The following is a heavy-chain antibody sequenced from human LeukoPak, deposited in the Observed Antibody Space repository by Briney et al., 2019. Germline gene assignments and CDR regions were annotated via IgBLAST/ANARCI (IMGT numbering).Heavy chain of an antibody. D-gene: IGHD3-22*01. V-gene: IGHV1-8*01. J-gene: IGHJ4*02. Sequence: ASVNVSCKASGYTFTSYDINWVRQAPGQGLEWMGWMNPNSGNTGYSQKCQGRVTMTSNTSISTAYMELSSLRSEDTAVYYCARGFDSSGYYHVDYWGQGILVTVSS. CDR3: ARGFDSSGYYHVDY. CDR1: GYTFTSYD. CDR2: MNPNSGNT.